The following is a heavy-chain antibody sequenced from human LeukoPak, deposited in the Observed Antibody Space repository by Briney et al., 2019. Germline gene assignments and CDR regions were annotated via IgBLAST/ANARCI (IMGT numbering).Heavy chain of an antibody. CDR3: AKAGSLATPTPYYFDY. CDR1: GFTFSRYA. V-gene: IGHV3-23*01. Sequence: GGSLRLSWAAAGFTFSRYAMSWVRQAPGKGLEWVSTFSGSGDSTYYADSVKGRFTISRDNSKNTLYLQMNSLRAEDTAVYYCAKAGSLATPTPYYFDYWGQGTLVTVSS. D-gene: IGHD5-12*01. CDR2: FSGSGDST. J-gene: IGHJ4*02.